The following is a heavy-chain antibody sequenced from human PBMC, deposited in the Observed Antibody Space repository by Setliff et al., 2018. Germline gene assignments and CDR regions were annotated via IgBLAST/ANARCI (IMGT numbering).Heavy chain of an antibody. CDR1: GFTFNDYG. J-gene: IGHJ3*02. D-gene: IGHD3-16*01. Sequence: GGSLRLSCAASGFTFNDYGISWVRQAPGKGLEWVSGINRNGDRTGYANSVKGRFTISRDNAKNSLFLQMDSLSVEDTALYYCTRQGEWAFDIWGQGTMVTVSS. V-gene: IGHV3-20*04. CDR2: INRNGDRT. CDR3: TRQGEWAFDI.